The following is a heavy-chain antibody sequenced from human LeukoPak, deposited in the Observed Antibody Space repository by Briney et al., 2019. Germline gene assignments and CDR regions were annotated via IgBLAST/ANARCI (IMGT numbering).Heavy chain of an antibody. Sequence: GASLRLSCAASGFTFSSYAMNWVRQAPGKGLEWVSAISGSGGSTYHADSVKGRFTISRDNSKNTLYLQMNSLRAEDTAVYYCAKVSCDYVWGSYRCPFDYWGQGTLVTVSS. CDR2: ISGSGGST. V-gene: IGHV3-23*01. CDR1: GFTFSSYA. J-gene: IGHJ4*02. D-gene: IGHD3-16*02. CDR3: AKVSCDYVWGSYRCPFDY.